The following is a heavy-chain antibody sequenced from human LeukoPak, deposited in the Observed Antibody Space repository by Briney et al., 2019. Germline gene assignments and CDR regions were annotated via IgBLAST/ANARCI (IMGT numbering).Heavy chain of an antibody. J-gene: IGHJ6*02. CDR2: IYYSGST. Sequence: SETLSLTCSVSGGSISSGDYYWSWIRQPPGKGLEWIGYIYYSGSTNYNPSLKSRVTISVDTSKNQFSLKLSSVTAADTAVYYCARQAPAGDYEPYYYGMDVWGQGTTVTVSS. V-gene: IGHV4-30-4*01. CDR1: GGSISSGDYY. CDR3: ARQAPAGDYEPYYYGMDV. D-gene: IGHD4-17*01.